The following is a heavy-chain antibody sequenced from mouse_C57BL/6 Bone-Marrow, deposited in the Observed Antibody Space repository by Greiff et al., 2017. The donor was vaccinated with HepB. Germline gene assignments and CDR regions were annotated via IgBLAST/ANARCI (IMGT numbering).Heavy chain of an antibody. V-gene: IGHV7-3*01. CDR3: ARYIGNSFDY. CDR2: IRNKANGYTT. D-gene: IGHD2-14*01. CDR1: GFTFTDYY. J-gene: IGHJ2*01. Sequence: EVKLMESGGGLVQPGGSLSLSCAASGFTFTDYYMSWARQPPGKALEWLGFIRNKANGYTTEYSASVKGRFTISRDNSQSILYLQMNALRAEDSATYYCARYIGNSFDYWGQGTTLTVSS.